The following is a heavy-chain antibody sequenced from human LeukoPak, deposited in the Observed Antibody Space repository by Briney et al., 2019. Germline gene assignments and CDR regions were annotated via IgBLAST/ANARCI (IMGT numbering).Heavy chain of an antibody. CDR1: GYSISSSNW. CDR3: ARTGIAAAGPFDY. CDR2: IYYSGST. D-gene: IGHD6-13*01. V-gene: IGHV4-28*06. J-gene: IGHJ4*02. Sequence: PSETLSLTCAVSGYSISSSNWWGWLRQPPGKGLEWIGYIYYSGSTNYNPSLKSRVTMSVDTSKNQFSLKLSSVTALDTAVYYCARTGIAAAGPFDYWGQGTLVTVSS.